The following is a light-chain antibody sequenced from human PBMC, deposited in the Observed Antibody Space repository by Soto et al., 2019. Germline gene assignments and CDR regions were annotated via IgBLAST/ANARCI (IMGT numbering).Light chain of an antibody. J-gene: IGKJ5*01. CDR2: GTS. Sequence: EILMTQSPASLSVSPGERVILSCRATQSVSSNLAWYQQKPGQVPRLLIYGTSTRATGIPANYSGSKVVTDFTLTITSLRSEEFALYLYQHYNNWPITFGQGTLLEIK. V-gene: IGKV3-15*01. CDR3: QHYNNWPIT. CDR1: QSVSSN.